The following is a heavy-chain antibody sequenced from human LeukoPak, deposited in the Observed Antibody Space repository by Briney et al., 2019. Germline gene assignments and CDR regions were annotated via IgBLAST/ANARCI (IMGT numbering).Heavy chain of an antibody. CDR3: AKDERSSTSGWYGWFDR. Sequence: AGGSLRLSCAASGXTFSSRAMSWVRQAPGTGLEWVLSISGSGVDTYYADSVKGRFTISRDNYKNTLYLQMNRLRADDTAVYFCAKDERSSTSGWYGWFDRWGQGTLVTVSS. V-gene: IGHV3-23*01. D-gene: IGHD6-19*01. J-gene: IGHJ5*02. CDR2: ISGSGVDT. CDR1: GXTFSSRA.